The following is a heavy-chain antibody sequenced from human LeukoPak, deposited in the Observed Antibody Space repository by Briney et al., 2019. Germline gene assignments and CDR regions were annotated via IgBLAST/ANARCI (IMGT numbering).Heavy chain of an antibody. D-gene: IGHD2/OR15-2a*01. V-gene: IGHV3-48*01. CDR1: GFTFDDYD. J-gene: IGHJ4*02. CDR2: ISSSSSTI. CDR3: ARGNIRFDY. Sequence: GGSLRLSCAASGFTFDDYDLSWVRQAPGKGLEWVSYISSSSSTIYYADSVKGRFTISRDNAKNSLYLQMNSLRAEDTAVYYCARGNIRFDYWGQGTLVTVSS.